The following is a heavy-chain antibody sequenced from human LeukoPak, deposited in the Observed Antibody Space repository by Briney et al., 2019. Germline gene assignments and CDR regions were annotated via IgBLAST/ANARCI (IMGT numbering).Heavy chain of an antibody. J-gene: IGHJ3*02. Sequence: SETLSLTCTVSGDSISSYYWSWIRQPPGKGLEWIGYIYYSGSTNYNPSLKSRVTISVDTSKNQFSLKLSSVTAADTAVYYCARSLIAVAGNDAFDIWGEGTMVTVSS. CDR3: ARSLIAVAGNDAFDI. D-gene: IGHD6-19*01. CDR2: IYYSGST. CDR1: GDSISSYY. V-gene: IGHV4-59*01.